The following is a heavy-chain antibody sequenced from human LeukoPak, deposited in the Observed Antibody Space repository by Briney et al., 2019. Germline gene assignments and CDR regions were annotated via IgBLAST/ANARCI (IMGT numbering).Heavy chain of an antibody. D-gene: IGHD1-26*01. CDR2: ISWNSGSI. J-gene: IGHJ6*03. V-gene: IGHV3-9*01. Sequence: PGGSLRLSCAASGFTFDDYAMHWVRQAPGKGLEWVSGISWNSGSIGYADSVKGRFTISRDNAKNSLYLQMNSLRAEDTALYYCAKGGGSYYYYYYMDVWGKGTTVTISS. CDR1: GFTFDDYA. CDR3: AKGGGSYYYYYYMDV.